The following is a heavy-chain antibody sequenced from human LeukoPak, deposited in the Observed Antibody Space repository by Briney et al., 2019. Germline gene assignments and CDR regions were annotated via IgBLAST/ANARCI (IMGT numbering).Heavy chain of an antibody. J-gene: IGHJ4*02. Sequence: GGSLRLSCAASGFTFSGYWMHWVRQVPGKGLVWVSRVNGDGSSTSHADSVKGRFTISRDNSKNTLYLQMNSLRAEDTAVYYCARGQHYYDSSGYYSYFDYWGQGTLVTVSS. V-gene: IGHV3-74*01. CDR3: ARGQHYYDSSGYYSYFDY. CDR2: VNGDGSST. D-gene: IGHD3-22*01. CDR1: GFTFSGYW.